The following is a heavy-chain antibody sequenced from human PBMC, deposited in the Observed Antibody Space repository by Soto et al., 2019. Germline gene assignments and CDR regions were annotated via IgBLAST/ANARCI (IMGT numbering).Heavy chain of an antibody. V-gene: IGHV1-46*01. CDR3: APARRMGWFDP. CDR2: INPSGGST. CDR1: GYTFTSYY. Sequence: QVQLVQSGAEVKKPGASVKVSCKASGYTFTSYYMHWVRQAPGQGLEWMGIINPSGGSTRYAQKVQGRVTMTSDTSTSTVYMELGSLRSEYTAVYYCAPARRMGWFDPWGQGTLVTVSS. J-gene: IGHJ5*02. D-gene: IGHD2-8*01.